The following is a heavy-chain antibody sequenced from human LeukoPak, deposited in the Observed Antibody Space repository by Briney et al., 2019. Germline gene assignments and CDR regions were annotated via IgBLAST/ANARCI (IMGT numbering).Heavy chain of an antibody. CDR2: ISYDGSNK. Sequence: GGSLRLSCAASGFTFSSYAMHWVRQAPGKGLEWVAVISYDGSNKYYADSVKGRFTISRDNSKNTLYLQMNSLRAEDTAVYYCARGTRIVGARVGGDWGQGTLVTVSS. V-gene: IGHV3-30-3*01. CDR1: GFTFSSYA. D-gene: IGHD1-26*01. CDR3: ARGTRIVGARVGGD. J-gene: IGHJ4*02.